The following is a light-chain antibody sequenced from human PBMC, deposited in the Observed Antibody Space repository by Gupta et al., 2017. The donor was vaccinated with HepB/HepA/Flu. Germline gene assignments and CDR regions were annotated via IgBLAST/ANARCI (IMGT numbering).Light chain of an antibody. CDR2: AAS. Sequence: AIRMTHSPSSFSASTGDRVTITCRASQGISSYLAWYQQKPGRAPKLLIYAASTVQSGVPSRFSGSESGTDFTRTISGLQSEDFAGYYCQQYDNSPHTFGQGTKVEIK. V-gene: IGKV1-8*01. J-gene: IGKJ1*01. CDR3: QQYDNSPHT. CDR1: QGISSY.